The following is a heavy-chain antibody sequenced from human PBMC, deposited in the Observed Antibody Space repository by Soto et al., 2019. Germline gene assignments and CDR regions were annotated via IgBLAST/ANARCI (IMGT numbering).Heavy chain of an antibody. D-gene: IGHD3-3*01. Sequence: SETLSLTCTVSGCSISSYYWSWIRQPPGKGLEWIGYIYYSGSTNYNPSLKSRVTISVDTSKNQFSLKLSSVTAADTAVYYCARGTFWSGYSFIDYWGQGTLVTVSS. CDR1: GCSISSYY. CDR3: ARGTFWSGYSFIDY. J-gene: IGHJ4*02. CDR2: IYYSGST. V-gene: IGHV4-59*01.